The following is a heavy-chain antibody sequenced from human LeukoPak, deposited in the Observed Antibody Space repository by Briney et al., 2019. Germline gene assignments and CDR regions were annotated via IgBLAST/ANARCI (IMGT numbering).Heavy chain of an antibody. Sequence: SETLSLTCAVYGGSFSGYYWSWIRQPPGKGLEWIGEINHSGSTNYNPSLKSRVTISVDTSKNQFSLKLNSVTAADTAMYYCATMRGYCSSPTCQDSWGQGTLVTVSS. CDR3: ATMRGYCSSPTCQDS. CDR1: GGSFSGYY. V-gene: IGHV4-34*01. J-gene: IGHJ4*02. D-gene: IGHD2-2*01. CDR2: INHSGST.